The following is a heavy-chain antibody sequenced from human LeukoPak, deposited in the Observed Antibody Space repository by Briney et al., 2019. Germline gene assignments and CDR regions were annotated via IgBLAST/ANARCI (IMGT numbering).Heavy chain of an antibody. CDR3: ARVSGSYYYYYYMDV. CDR1: GFTFSSYA. V-gene: IGHV3-23*01. J-gene: IGHJ6*03. CDR2: ISGSGGGT. Sequence: GGSLRLSCAASGFTFSSYAMSWVRQAPGKGLEWVSAISGSGGGTYYADSVKGRFTISRDNSKNTLYLQMNSLRAEDTAVYYCARVSGSYYYYYYMDVWGKGTTVTVSS. D-gene: IGHD1-26*01.